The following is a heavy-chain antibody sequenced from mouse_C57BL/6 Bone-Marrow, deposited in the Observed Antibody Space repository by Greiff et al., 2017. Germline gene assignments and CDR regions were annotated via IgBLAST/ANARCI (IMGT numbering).Heavy chain of an antibody. J-gene: IGHJ4*01. CDR1: GYTFTDYY. D-gene: IGHD1-1*01. CDR3: ARTRTTVVSYYYAMDY. Sequence: VQLQQSGPELVKPGASVKISCKASGYTFTDYYMNWVKQSHGKSLEWIGDINPNNGGTSYNQKFKGKATLTVDKSSSTAYMELRSLTSEDSAVYYCARTRTTVVSYYYAMDYWGQGTSVTVSS. CDR2: INPNNGGT. V-gene: IGHV1-26*01.